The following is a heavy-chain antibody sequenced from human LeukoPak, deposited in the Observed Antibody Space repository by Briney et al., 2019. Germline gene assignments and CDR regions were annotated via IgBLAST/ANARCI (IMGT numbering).Heavy chain of an antibody. Sequence: GGSLRLSCAASGFTFSSYAMSWIRQAPGKGLEWVSSISGSSRHKYYADSVKGRFTISRDNAKNSLYLQMNSLRAEDTAVYYCARTANFAAGYYIDYWGQGTLVTVSS. CDR1: GFTFSSYA. CDR2: ISGSSRHK. J-gene: IGHJ4*02. CDR3: ARTANFAAGYYIDY. V-gene: IGHV3-21*01. D-gene: IGHD6-13*01.